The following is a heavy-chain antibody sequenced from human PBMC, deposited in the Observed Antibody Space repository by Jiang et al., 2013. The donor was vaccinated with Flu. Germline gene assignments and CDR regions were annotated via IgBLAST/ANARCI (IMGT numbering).Heavy chain of an antibody. J-gene: IGHJ4*02. Sequence: YISSSGSTIYYADSVKGRFTISRDNAKNSLYLQMNSLRAEDTAVYYCARVPGIAVAGSDYFDYWGQGTLVTVSS. D-gene: IGHD6-19*01. V-gene: IGHV3-48*03. CDR2: ISSSGSTI. CDR3: ARVPGIAVAGSDYFDY.